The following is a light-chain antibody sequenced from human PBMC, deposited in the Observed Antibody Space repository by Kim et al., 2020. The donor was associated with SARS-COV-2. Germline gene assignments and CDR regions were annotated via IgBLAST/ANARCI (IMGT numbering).Light chain of an antibody. J-gene: IGKJ3*01. CDR1: QGVSTY. V-gene: IGKV3-11*01. CDR2: DAS. CDR3: QQRGNWPLT. Sequence: LSPGERATRSSRASQGVSTYLAWYQQRPGQAPRLLIYDASHRATDIPARFSGSGSGTDFALTISSLEAEDFAVYYCQQRGNWPLTFGPGTKVDIK.